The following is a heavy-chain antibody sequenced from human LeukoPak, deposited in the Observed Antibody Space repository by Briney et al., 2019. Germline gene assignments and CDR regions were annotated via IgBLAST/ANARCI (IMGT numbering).Heavy chain of an antibody. CDR2: VYYSGST. CDR1: GGSFSGYY. D-gene: IGHD3-9*01. J-gene: IGHJ4*02. Sequence: TSETLSLTCAVYGGSFSGYYWSWIRQPPGKGLEWIAYVYYSGSTNYNASLKSRVTISRDTSKNQFSLKLSSVTAADTAVYYCARGSLTGRVVYLDYWGQGTLVTVSS. CDR3: ARGSLTGRVVYLDY. V-gene: IGHV4-59*01.